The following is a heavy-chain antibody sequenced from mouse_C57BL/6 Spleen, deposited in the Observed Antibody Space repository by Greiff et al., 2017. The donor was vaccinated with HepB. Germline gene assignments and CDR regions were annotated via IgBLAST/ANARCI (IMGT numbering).Heavy chain of an antibody. CDR3: ARRDYYGSSYGWYFDV. Sequence: VHVKQSGPELVKPGASVKISCKASGYSFTGYYMNWVKQSPEKSLEWIGEINPSTGGTTYNQKFKAKATLTVDKSSSTAYMQLKSLTSEDSAVYYCARRDYYGSSYGWYFDVWGTGTTVTVSS. D-gene: IGHD1-1*01. J-gene: IGHJ1*03. V-gene: IGHV1-42*01. CDR1: GYSFTGYY. CDR2: INPSTGGT.